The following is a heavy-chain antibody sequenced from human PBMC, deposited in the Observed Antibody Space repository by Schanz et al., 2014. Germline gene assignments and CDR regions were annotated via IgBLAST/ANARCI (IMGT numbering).Heavy chain of an antibody. J-gene: IGHJ6*02. D-gene: IGHD2-15*01. CDR3: AKGMGYCSGGTCYDYYYYGLDV. CDR2: ISGSGGSK. Sequence: EQLVESGGGLVKPGGSLRLSCAASGFTFSSYAMSWVRQAPGKGLEWVSGISGSGGSKYYADSVKGRFTISRDNSENTLYLQMNSLSADDTAVFYCAKGMGYCSGGTCYDYYYYGLDVWGQGTTVTVSS. V-gene: IGHV3-23*04. CDR1: GFTFSSYA.